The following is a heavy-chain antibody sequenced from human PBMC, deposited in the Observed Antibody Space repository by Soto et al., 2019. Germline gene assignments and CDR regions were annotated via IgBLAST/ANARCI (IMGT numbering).Heavy chain of an antibody. D-gene: IGHD3-16*01. CDR2: ISWNSGSI. CDR1: GFTFDDYA. Sequence: EVQLVESGGGLVQPGRSLRLSCAASGFTFDDYAMHWVRQAPGKGLEWVSGISWNSGSIGYADSVKGRFTISRDNAKDSLYLHMNRLRAEDTAVYYCASGPGGKPYYFYLGVWGKGTTVTVSS. J-gene: IGHJ6*03. CDR3: ASGPGGKPYYFYLGV. V-gene: IGHV3-9*01.